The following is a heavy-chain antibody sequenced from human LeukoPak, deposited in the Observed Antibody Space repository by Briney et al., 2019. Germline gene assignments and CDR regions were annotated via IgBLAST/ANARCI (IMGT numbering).Heavy chain of an antibody. D-gene: IGHD2-2*01. CDR2: VYSGGGT. CDR1: GFTFSSYW. CDR3: ASQRYCSSTSCSSDYYYYGMDV. J-gene: IGHJ6*02. V-gene: IGHV3-66*01. Sequence: PGGSLRLSCAASGFTFSSYWMSWVRQAPGKGLEWVSVVYSGGGTYYADSVKGRFTISRDNSKNTLYLQMNSLRAEDTAVYYCASQRYCSSTSCSSDYYYYGMDVWGQGTTVTVSS.